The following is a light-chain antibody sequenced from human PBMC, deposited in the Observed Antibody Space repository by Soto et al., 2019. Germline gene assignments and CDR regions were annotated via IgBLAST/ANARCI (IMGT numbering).Light chain of an antibody. CDR2: WAS. CDR1: QSLLYNSKNY. V-gene: IGKV4-1*01. CDR3: QHYYSSPFT. Sequence: DIVMTQSPDALAVSLGERATINCKSSQSLLYNSKNYLAWYQQKAGQPPKVLIYWASTRESGVPDRFSGSGSGTDFTLTISILHAEDVAVYYCQHYYSSPFTFGPGTKVDIK. J-gene: IGKJ3*01.